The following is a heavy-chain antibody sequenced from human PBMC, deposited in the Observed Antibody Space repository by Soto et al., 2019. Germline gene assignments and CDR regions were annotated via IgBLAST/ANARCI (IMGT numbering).Heavy chain of an antibody. V-gene: IGHV3-48*01. CDR2: ISSSSSSI. D-gene: IGHD1-1*01. CDR3: ATVGIEDWKKLSDS. CDR1: GFTFSSYS. Sequence: GSLRLSCAGSGFTFSSYSMNWVRQAPGSGLEWVSYISSSSSSIFYADSVRGRFTISRDNAKNSLYLQMNSLRADDTAVYYCATVGIEDWKKLSDSWGQGTLVTVSS. J-gene: IGHJ4*02.